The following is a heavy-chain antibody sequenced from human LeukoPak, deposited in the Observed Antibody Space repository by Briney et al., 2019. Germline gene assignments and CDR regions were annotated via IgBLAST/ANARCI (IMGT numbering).Heavy chain of an antibody. CDR2: IYTSGST. CDR1: GGSISSGSYY. J-gene: IGHJ6*02. Sequence: PSETLSLTCTVSGGSISSGSYYWRWIRQPAGKGLEWIVRIYTSGSTNYNPSLKSRFTISVDTSKNQFSLKLSSVTAADTAVYYCARVRNYDFWSGYSPYYYYGMDVWGQGTTVTVSS. V-gene: IGHV4-61*02. D-gene: IGHD3-3*01. CDR3: ARVRNYDFWSGYSPYYYYGMDV.